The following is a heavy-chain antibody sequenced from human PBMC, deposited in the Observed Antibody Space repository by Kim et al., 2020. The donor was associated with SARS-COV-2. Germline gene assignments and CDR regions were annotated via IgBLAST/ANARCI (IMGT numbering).Heavy chain of an antibody. V-gene: IGHV4-34*01. Sequence: SETLSLTCAVYGGSFSGYYWSWIRQPPGKGLEWIGEINHSGSTNYNPSLKSRVTISVDTSKNQFSLKLSSVTAADTAVYYCARGSRPRIAAAGRYYYYYGMDVWGQGTTVTVSS. CDR3: ARGSRPRIAAAGRYYYYYGMDV. CDR1: GGSFSGYY. D-gene: IGHD6-13*01. J-gene: IGHJ6*02. CDR2: INHSGST.